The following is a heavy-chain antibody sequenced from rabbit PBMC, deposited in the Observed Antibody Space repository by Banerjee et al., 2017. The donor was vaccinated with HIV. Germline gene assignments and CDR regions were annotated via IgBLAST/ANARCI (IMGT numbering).Heavy chain of an antibody. CDR3: ARSPYGGNDYIYKL. CDR1: GFSFSDMYY. V-gene: IGHV1S40*01. Sequence: QSLEESGGDLVKPGASLTLTCTASGFSFSDMYYMCWVRQAPGKGLEWIACIVAGSSGNTYYASWAKGRFTISKTSSTTVTLQMTSLTAADTATYFCARSPYGGNDYIYKLWGQGTLVTVS. CDR2: IVAGSSGNT. J-gene: IGHJ4*01. D-gene: IGHD8-1*01.